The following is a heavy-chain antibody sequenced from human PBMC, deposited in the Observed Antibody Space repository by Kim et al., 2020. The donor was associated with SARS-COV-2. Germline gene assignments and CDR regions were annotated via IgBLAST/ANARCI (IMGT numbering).Heavy chain of an antibody. CDR2: ISGDGGST. CDR3: ASANYGDYVPLVDY. D-gene: IGHD4-17*01. CDR1: GFTFDDYA. Sequence: GGSLRLSCAASGFTFDDYAMHWVRQAPGKGLEWVSLISGDGGSTYYADSVKGRFTISRDNSKNSLYLQMNSLRTEDTALYYCASANYGDYVPLVDYWGQGTLVTVSS. J-gene: IGHJ4*02. V-gene: IGHV3-43*02.